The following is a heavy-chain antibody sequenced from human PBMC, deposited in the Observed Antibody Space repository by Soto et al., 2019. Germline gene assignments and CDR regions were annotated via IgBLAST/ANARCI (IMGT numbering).Heavy chain of an antibody. J-gene: IGHJ4*02. V-gene: IGHV1-69*01. CDR3: ARGLEYSTGWHYFDY. Sequence: QVRLVQSGPEVRKPGFSVKVSCKASGASFTTSAVSWVRQAPGQGLEWMGGIVPIFGPEKYAPKFQGRLTISVDESTNTFYMELGSLRSEDTAVYYCARGLEYSTGWHYFDYWGQGTLVTVSS. CDR1: GASFTTSA. D-gene: IGHD6-19*01. CDR2: IVPIFGPE.